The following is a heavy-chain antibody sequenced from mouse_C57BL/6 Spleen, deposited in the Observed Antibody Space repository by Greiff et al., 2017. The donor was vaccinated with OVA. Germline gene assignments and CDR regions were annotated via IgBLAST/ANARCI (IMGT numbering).Heavy chain of an antibody. CDR3: ARDGMITTVVADY. V-gene: IGHV1-72*01. Sequence: QVQLKQPGAELVKPGASVKLSCKASGYTFTSYWMHWVKQRPGRGLEWIGRIDPNSGGTKYNEKFKSKATLTVDKPSSTAYMQLSSLTSDDSAVYYCARDGMITTVVADYWGQGTTLTVSS. CDR1: GYTFTSYW. J-gene: IGHJ2*01. D-gene: IGHD1-1*01. CDR2: IDPNSGGT.